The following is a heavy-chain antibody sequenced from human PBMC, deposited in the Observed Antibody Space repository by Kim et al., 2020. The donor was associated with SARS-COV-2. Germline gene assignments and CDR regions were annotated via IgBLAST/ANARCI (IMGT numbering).Heavy chain of an antibody. J-gene: IGHJ5*02. CDR2: K. V-gene: IGHV3-33*01. CDR3: ARAGTGGWFDP. D-gene: IGHD6-13*01. Sequence: KYYADSVKGRFTISRDNSKNTLYLQMNSLRAEDTAVYYCARAGTGGWFDPWGQGTLVTVSS.